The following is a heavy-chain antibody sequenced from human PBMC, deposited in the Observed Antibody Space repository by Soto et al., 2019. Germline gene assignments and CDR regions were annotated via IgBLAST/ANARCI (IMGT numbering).Heavy chain of an antibody. J-gene: IGHJ5*02. CDR3: ARQEYYYESSGYSERVRWFGP. Sequence: QVQLVQSGAEVKKPGSSVKVSCKASGGTFSSYAISWVRQAPGQGLEWMGGIIPLFGTANYAQKFQGRVMITADESRSTPYLEPSSLGADDTAVDNCARQEYYYESSGYSERVRWFGPWRQGSLVSVSS. V-gene: IGHV1-69*01. CDR2: IIPLFGTA. D-gene: IGHD3-22*01. CDR1: GGTFSSYA.